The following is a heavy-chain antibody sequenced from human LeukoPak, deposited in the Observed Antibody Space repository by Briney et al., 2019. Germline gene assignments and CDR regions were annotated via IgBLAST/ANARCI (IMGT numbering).Heavy chain of an antibody. CDR1: GFTVSSNY. J-gene: IGHJ4*02. V-gene: IGHV3-53*01. CDR3: ARGASGESFDY. CDR2: MYSGGST. Sequence: GGSLRLSCAASGFTVSSNYMSWVRQAPGKGLQWVSVMYSGGSTYYADSVKGRFTISRDNSKNTLYLQMNSLRAEDTAVYYCARGASGESFDYWGQGTLVTVSS. D-gene: IGHD3-10*01.